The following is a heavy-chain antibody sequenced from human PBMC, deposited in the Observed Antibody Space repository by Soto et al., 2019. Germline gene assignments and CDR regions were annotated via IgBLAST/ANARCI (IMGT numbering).Heavy chain of an antibody. V-gene: IGHV3-11*06. D-gene: IGHD4-17*01. Sequence: GGSLRLSCAASGFTFSDYYMSWIRQAPGKGLEWVSYISSSSSYTNYADSVKGRFTISRDNAKNSLYLQMNSLRAEDTAVYYCARVQYGGDYFYYYGMDVWGQGTTVTVSS. J-gene: IGHJ6*02. CDR2: ISSSSSYT. CDR1: GFTFSDYY. CDR3: ARVQYGGDYFYYYGMDV.